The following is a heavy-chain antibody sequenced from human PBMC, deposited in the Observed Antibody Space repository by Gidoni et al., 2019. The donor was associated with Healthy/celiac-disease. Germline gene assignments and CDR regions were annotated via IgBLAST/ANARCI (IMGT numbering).Heavy chain of an antibody. D-gene: IGHD3-3*01. V-gene: IGHV4-39*01. CDR2: IHYSGNT. CDR3: ARLLKYDFWSGYPPG. J-gene: IGHJ4*02. CDR1: GGSISSSHYY. Sequence: QLQLQESGPGLVKPSETLSLTCTVSGGSISSSHYYWGWIRQSPGKGLEWIGNIHYSGNTYYNLSLKSRVTISIDTSENQFSLKLSSVTAADAAVYYCARLLKYDFWSGYPPGWGQGTLVTVSS.